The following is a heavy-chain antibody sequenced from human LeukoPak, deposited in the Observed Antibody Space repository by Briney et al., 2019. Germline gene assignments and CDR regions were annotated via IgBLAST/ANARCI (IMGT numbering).Heavy chain of an antibody. Sequence: GESLKISCKGSGYKFINYWIGWVRQMPGKGLEWMGIIYPGDSDTRYSPSFQGHVTFSVAKSISTAHLQWGGLKASGTALYFSARLMRRGAFDICGQGTMVTVSS. CDR3: ARLMRRGAFDI. CDR1: GYKFINYW. D-gene: IGHD3-16*01. J-gene: IGHJ3*02. V-gene: IGHV5-51*01. CDR2: IYPGDSDT.